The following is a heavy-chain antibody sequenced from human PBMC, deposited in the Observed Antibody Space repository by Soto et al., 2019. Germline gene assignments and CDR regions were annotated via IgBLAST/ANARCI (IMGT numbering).Heavy chain of an antibody. J-gene: IGHJ6*02. CDR2: IYYSGST. D-gene: IGHD6-19*01. CDR1: GGSISSSSYY. Sequence: SETLSLTCTVSGGSISSSSYYWGWIRQPPGKGLEWIGSIYYSGSTYYNPSLKSRVTISVDTSKNQFSLKLSSVTAADTAVYYCARDRANIAVAATPYYYYGMDVWGQGTTVTVSS. V-gene: IGHV4-39*07. CDR3: ARDRANIAVAATPYYYYGMDV.